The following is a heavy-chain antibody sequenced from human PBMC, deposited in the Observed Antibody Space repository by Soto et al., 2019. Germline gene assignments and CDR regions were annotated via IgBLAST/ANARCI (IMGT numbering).Heavy chain of an antibody. CDR1: GFTFSSHG. V-gene: IGHV3-30*03. CDR2: ISYDGTNK. CDR3: ARDGRIAATKGALYNWFDP. Sequence: QVQLVESGGGVVQPGRSLRLSCAASGFTFSSHGMHWVRQAPGKGLEWVAVISYDGTNKYYVDSVQGRFTISRDNSKNTLYLQINSLRAEDTAVYYCARDGRIAATKGALYNWFDPWGQGTLVTVSS. D-gene: IGHD6-13*01. J-gene: IGHJ5*02.